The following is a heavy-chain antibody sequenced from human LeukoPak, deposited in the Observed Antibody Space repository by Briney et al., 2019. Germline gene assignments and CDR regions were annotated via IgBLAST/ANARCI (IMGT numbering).Heavy chain of an antibody. V-gene: IGHV3-74*01. CDR3: ARGSYSLGGLGY. J-gene: IGHJ4*02. CDR1: GFTFTIYS. Sequence: GRSLRLSCAASGFTFTIYSTDWVCQAPEEGLVWDSRISSDGSDTNYAESVKGRFTISRDNAKNTLYLPMNSLRAEDTAVYYCARGSYSLGGLGYWGQGTLVTVSS. CDR2: ISSDGSDT. D-gene: IGHD3-16*01.